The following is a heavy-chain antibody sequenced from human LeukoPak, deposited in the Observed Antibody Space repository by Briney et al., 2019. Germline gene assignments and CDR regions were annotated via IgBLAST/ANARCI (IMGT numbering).Heavy chain of an antibody. CDR1: GYTFTSYG. CDR3: ARTVTTTSSYYYYYGMDV. D-gene: IGHD4-17*01. CDR2: ISAYNGNT. V-gene: IGHV1-18*01. J-gene: IGHJ6*02. Sequence: ASVKVSCKASGYTFTSYGISWMRQAPGQGLEWMGWISAYNGNTNYAQKLQGRVTMTTDTSTSTAYMELRSLRSDDTAVYYCARTVTTTSSYYYYYGMDVWGQGTTVTVSS.